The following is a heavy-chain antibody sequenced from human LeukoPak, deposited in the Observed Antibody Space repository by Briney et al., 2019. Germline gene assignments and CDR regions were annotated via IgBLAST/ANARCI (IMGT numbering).Heavy chain of an antibody. J-gene: IGHJ4*02. CDR1: GGSISSYY. D-gene: IGHD3-3*01. CDR2: IYTSGST. V-gene: IGHV4-4*07. Sequence: PSETLSLTCTVSGGSISSYYWSWIRQPAGKGLEWIGRIYTSGSTNYNPSLKSRVTMSVDTSKNQFSLKLSSVTAADTAVYYCAREGDDFWSGYYNLDYWGQGTLVTVSS. CDR3: AREGDDFWSGYYNLDY.